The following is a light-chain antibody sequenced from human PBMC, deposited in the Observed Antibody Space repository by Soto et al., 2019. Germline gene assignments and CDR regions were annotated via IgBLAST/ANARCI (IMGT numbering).Light chain of an antibody. Sequence: QTVVTQPPSASGTPGQRVTISCSGSSSNIGSNYVYWYQQLPGTAPKLLIYRNNQRPSGVPDRFSGSKSGTSASLDISGLRSEDEADYYCAAWDDSLSGYVFGTGTKLTVL. CDR1: SSNIGSNY. V-gene: IGLV1-47*01. CDR3: AAWDDSLSGYV. J-gene: IGLJ1*01. CDR2: RNN.